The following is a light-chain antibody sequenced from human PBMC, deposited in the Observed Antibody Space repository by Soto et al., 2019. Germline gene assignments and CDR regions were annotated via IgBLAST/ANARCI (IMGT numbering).Light chain of an antibody. CDR3: VLSYSGTNWV. Sequence: QAVVTQEPSLTVSPGGTVTLTCGSSTGAVTSGNYPYWFQKKPGQAPRTLIYDTTNKQSWTPARFSGSLLGGKAALTLAGAQTDDEADYYCVLSYSGTNWVFGGGTKLTVL. CDR1: TGAVTSGNY. J-gene: IGLJ3*02. V-gene: IGLV7-46*01. CDR2: DTT.